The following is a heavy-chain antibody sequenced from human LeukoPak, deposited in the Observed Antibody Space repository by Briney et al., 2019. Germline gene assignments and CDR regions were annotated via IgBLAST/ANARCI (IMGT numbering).Heavy chain of an antibody. D-gene: IGHD6-13*01. Sequence: AASVKVSCKASGYIFTSYGITWVRQAPGQGLEWMGWISTYNGDTNYAQNLQGRVTMTTDTSTSTAYMDLRSLRSDDTAVYYCARDKWSPVGAATDNLDYWGQGTLVTVSS. CDR1: GYIFTSYG. J-gene: IGHJ4*02. V-gene: IGHV1-18*01. CDR2: ISTYNGDT. CDR3: ARDKWSPVGAATDNLDY.